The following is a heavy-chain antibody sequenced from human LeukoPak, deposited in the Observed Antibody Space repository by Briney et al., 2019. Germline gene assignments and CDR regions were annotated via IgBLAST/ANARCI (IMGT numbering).Heavy chain of an antibody. CDR2: IKEDGSKT. Sequence: PGGSLRLSCAASGFTFSSYWMSWVRQAPGKGLEWVANIKEDGSKTYYMDSVKGRFTISRDNAQNSLYLQMNSLTAEDSAVYYCARDQGWLQFDYWGQGALATVSS. D-gene: IGHD5-24*01. J-gene: IGHJ4*02. V-gene: IGHV3-7*01. CDR3: ARDQGWLQFDY. CDR1: GFTFSSYW.